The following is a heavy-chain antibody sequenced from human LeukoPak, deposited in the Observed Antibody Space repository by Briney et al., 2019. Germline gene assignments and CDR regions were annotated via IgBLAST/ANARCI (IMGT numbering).Heavy chain of an antibody. CDR3: ARVRIAASRGYYYYYMDV. CDR1: GFTFSTYW. Sequence: GGSLRLSCAASGFTFSTYWMSWVRQAPGKGLEWVANINQDGSEKYYVDSVKGRFTISRDNAKNSLYLQMNSLRAEDTAVYYCARVRIAASRGYYYYYMDVWGKGTTVTVSS. CDR2: INQDGSEK. D-gene: IGHD6-13*01. J-gene: IGHJ6*03. V-gene: IGHV3-7*04.